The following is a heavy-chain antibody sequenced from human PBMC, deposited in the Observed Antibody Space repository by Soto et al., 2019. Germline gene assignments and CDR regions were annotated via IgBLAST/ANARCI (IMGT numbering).Heavy chain of an antibody. J-gene: IGHJ6*02. CDR2: IYYSGST. CDR3: ATFANYYDSSGYYYYGMDV. D-gene: IGHD3-22*01. CDR1: GGSISSYY. Sequence: SETLSLTCTVSGGSISSYYWSWIRQPPGKGLEWIGYIYYSGSTNYNPSLKSRVTISVDTSKNQFSLKLSSVTAADTAVYYCATFANYYDSSGYYYYGMDVWGQGTTVTVSS. V-gene: IGHV4-59*08.